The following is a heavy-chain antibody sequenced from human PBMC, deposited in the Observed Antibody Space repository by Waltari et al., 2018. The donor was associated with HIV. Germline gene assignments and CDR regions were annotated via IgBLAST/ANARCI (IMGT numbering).Heavy chain of an antibody. CDR3: ARGPAVADFDY. J-gene: IGHJ4*02. V-gene: IGHV5-51*03. D-gene: IGHD6-19*01. CDR2: IYPGDSDT. CDR1: GYSFTTYW. Sequence: EVQLLQSGAAVKKPGDSLKISCEASGYSFTTYWIGWVRQMPGKGLEWMGIIYPGDSDTRYSPSFQGQVTISSDKSISTTYLQWSSLKASDTAMYYCARGPAVADFDYWGQGTLVTVSS.